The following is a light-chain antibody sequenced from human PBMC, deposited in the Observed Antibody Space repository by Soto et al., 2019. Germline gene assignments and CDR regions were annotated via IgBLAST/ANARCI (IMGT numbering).Light chain of an antibody. CDR2: GAS. V-gene: IGKV3-20*01. J-gene: IGKJ1*01. CDR1: QSVSSSY. CDR3: QQYGSSPPT. Sequence: EIVLTQSPGTLSLSPGERATLSCRASQSVSSSYLAWYQQKPGQAARLLIYGASSRATGIPDRFSGSGSGTDFTLTISRLEPEDFAVYYCQQYGSSPPTFGEWTKVEIK.